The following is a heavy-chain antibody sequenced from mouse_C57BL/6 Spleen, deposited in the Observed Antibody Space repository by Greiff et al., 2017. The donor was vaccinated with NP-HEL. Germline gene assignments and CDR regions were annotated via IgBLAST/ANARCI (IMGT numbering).Heavy chain of an antibody. V-gene: IGHV3-6*01. CDR1: GYSITSGYY. Sequence: EVKLQESGPGLVKPSQSLSLTCSVTGYSITSGYYWNWIRQFPGNKLEWMGYISYDGSNNYNPSLKNRISITRDTSKNQFFLKLNSVTTEDTATYYCATYGSSSWYAMDYWGQGTSVTVSS. CDR2: ISYDGSN. D-gene: IGHD1-1*01. J-gene: IGHJ4*01. CDR3: ATYGSSSWYAMDY.